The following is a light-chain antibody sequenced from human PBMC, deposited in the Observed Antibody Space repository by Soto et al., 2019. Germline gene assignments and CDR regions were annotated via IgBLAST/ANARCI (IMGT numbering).Light chain of an antibody. V-gene: IGKV3-15*01. CDR1: ETVRSN. CDR3: QQYNNWPRT. CDR2: GAS. Sequence: EIVLTQSPATLPVSPGERATLSCRASETVRSNLAWYQQKPGQAPRLLIYGASTRATGIPARFSGSGSGTELTITVNSLQSEDGEVYDCQQYNNWPRTFGQGTKVDI. J-gene: IGKJ1*01.